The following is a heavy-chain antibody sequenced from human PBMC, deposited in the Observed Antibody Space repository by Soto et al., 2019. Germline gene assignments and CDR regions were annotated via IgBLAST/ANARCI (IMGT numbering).Heavy chain of an antibody. CDR2: IYYSGST. CDR1: GGSISSYY. Sequence: SETLSLTCTVSGGSISSYYWSWIRQPPGKGLEWIGYIYYSGSTNYNPSLKSRVTISVDTSKNQFSLKLSSVTAADTAVYYCARGGRRSPGMDVWGQGTTVTVSS. V-gene: IGHV4-59*01. J-gene: IGHJ6*02. CDR3: ARGGRRSPGMDV.